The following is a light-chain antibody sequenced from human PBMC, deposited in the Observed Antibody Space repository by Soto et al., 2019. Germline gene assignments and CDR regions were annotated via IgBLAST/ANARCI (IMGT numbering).Light chain of an antibody. CDR3: QQYNNWPPYT. CDR1: QSVSSN. CDR2: GAS. V-gene: IGKV3-15*01. Sequence: EIVMTQSPATLSVSPGERATLSCRASQSVSSNLAWYQQKPGQAPRLLIYGASTRASGIPARFSGSVSGTEFTLTISSLQSEDFAVYYCQQYNNWPPYTLGQGTKLEIK. J-gene: IGKJ2*01.